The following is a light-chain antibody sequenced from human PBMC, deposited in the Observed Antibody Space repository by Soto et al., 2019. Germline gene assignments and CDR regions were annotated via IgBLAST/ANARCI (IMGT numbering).Light chain of an antibody. V-gene: IGKV1-39*01. Sequence: DIQMTQSPSSLSASVGDRVNMTCRASRSISRYLSWYQQKPGKAPNLLFYAASSLQSGVPSRFSGAGSGTDFTLTIGNLHAEDFAIYYCKQSYSSQWTFGQGTKVEI. CDR1: RSISRY. CDR3: KQSYSSQWT. J-gene: IGKJ1*01. CDR2: AAS.